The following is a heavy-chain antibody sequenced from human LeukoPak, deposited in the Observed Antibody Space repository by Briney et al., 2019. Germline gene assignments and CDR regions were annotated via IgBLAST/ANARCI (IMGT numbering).Heavy chain of an antibody. CDR3: ATDRGHYFDYYMDV. Sequence: GGTLRLSCAASGFTFSSYGMSWVRQAPGKGPEWVSAISGSGGSTYYADSVKGRFTISRDNSKNTLYLQMNSLRAEDTALYYCATDRGHYFDYYMDVWGKGTTVTVSS. V-gene: IGHV3-23*01. CDR1: GFTFSSYG. J-gene: IGHJ6*03. CDR2: ISGSGGST. D-gene: IGHD3-22*01.